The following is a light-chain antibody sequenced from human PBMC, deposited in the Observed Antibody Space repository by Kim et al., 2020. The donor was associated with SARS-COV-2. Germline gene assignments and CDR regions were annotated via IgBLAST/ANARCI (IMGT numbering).Light chain of an antibody. CDR1: ERISKW. CDR3: QQYNSDPYT. V-gene: IGKV1-5*03. CDR2: KAS. J-gene: IGKJ2*01. Sequence: DIQMTQSPSTLSASIGDRVTITCRASERISKWLAWYQQKPGKAPNLLIYKASSLKSGVPSRFSGTGSGTDFTLTISSLQPDDSAIYFCQQYNSDPYTFGQGTKVDIK.